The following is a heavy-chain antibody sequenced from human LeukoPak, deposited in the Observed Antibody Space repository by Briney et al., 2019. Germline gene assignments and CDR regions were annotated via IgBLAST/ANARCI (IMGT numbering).Heavy chain of an antibody. V-gene: IGHV5-51*01. Sequence: GESLKISCKGSGYSFTSYWIGWVRQMPGKGLEWMGIIYPGDSDTRYSPSFQGQVTISADKSISTAYLQWGSPKASDTAMYYCARLTMVRGVIIESYWGQGTLVTVSS. CDR1: GYSFTSYW. CDR2: IYPGDSDT. D-gene: IGHD3-10*01. J-gene: IGHJ4*02. CDR3: ARLTMVRGVIIESY.